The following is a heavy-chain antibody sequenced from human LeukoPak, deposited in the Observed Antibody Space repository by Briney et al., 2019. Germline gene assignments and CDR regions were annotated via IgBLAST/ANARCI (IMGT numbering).Heavy chain of an antibody. J-gene: IGHJ4*02. Sequence: GGSLRLSCAASGFTFSRYAIYWVRQAPGKGLEWVSAISGSGGNTYYADSVKGRLTISRDNSENTLYLQMNSLRAEDTAVYYCARSWSGYFDYWGQGTLVTVSS. V-gene: IGHV3-23*01. CDR3: ARSWSGYFDY. CDR1: GFTFSRYA. CDR2: ISGSGGNT. D-gene: IGHD3-3*01.